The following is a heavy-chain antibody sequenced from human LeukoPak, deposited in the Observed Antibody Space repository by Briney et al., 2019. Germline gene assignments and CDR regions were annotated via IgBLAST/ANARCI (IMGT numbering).Heavy chain of an antibody. V-gene: IGHV1-8*01. Sequence: GASVKVSCKASGYTFTSYDINWVRQATAQGLEWMGLMNPNSGNTGFAQKFQVRVTMTRNTSISTAYMELSSLRSEDTAVYYCAREGLEYSSSWYPYMDVWGKGTTVTVSS. D-gene: IGHD6-13*01. CDR2: MNPNSGNT. CDR3: AREGLEYSSSWYPYMDV. CDR1: GYTFTSYD. J-gene: IGHJ6*03.